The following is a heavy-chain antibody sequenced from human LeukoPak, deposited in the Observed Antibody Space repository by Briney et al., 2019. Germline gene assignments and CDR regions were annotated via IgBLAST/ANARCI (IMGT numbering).Heavy chain of an antibody. J-gene: IGHJ4*02. CDR1: GFTFSSYG. CDR3: AKVARITMVRGVKTYFDY. Sequence: GGSLRLSCAASGFTFSSYGMSWVRQAPGKGLEWVSAISGSGGSTYYADSVKGRFTISRDNSKNTLYLQMNSLRAEDTAVYYCAKVARITMVRGVKTYFDYWGQGTLVTVSS. CDR2: ISGSGGST. V-gene: IGHV3-23*01. D-gene: IGHD3-10*01.